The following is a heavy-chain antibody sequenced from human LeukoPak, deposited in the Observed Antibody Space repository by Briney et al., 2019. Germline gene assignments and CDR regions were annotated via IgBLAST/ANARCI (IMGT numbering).Heavy chain of an antibody. CDR2: IHYSGST. CDR1: GGSISSSSYY. V-gene: IGHV4-39*01. CDR3: ARADWDTAMIDY. J-gene: IGHJ4*02. Sequence: SETLSLTCTVSGGSISSSSYYWAWIRQPPGKGLEWIGNIHYSGSTYYNASLNSRITMSIDTSKNRFSLRLSSVTAADTAVYYCARADWDTAMIDYWGQGTLVTVSS. D-gene: IGHD5-18*01.